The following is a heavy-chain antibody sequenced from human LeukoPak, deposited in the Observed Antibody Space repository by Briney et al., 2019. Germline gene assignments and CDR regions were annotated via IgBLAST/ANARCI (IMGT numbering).Heavy chain of an antibody. CDR2: INPNSGGT. J-gene: IGHJ4*02. D-gene: IGHD3-22*01. V-gene: IGHV1-2*02. CDR1: GYTFIGYY. Sequence: ASVKVSCKASGYTFIGYYMHWVRQAPGQGLEWMAWINPNSGGTNYAQKFQGRVTMTRDTSISTAYMELPRLTSDDTAVYYCARAFDSSGYYFDYWGQGTLVTVSS. CDR3: ARAFDSSGYYFDY.